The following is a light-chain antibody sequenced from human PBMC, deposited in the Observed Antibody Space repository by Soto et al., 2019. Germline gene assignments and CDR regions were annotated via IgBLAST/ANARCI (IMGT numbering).Light chain of an antibody. J-gene: IGKJ2*01. CDR2: AAS. CDR3: QQLNSYPPT. CDR1: QGISSY. V-gene: IGKV1-9*01. Sequence: IQLTQSPSSLSASVGDRVTVTCRASQGISSYLAWYQQHPGKAPKLLIYAASTLQRGVSSRFIGSGSGTDFTLTISSLQPEDFATYYCQQLNSYPPTFGQGTKLEIK.